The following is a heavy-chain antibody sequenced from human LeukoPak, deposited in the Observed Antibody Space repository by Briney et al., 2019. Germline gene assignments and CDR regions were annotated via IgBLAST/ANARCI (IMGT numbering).Heavy chain of an antibody. CDR2: IYYSGST. D-gene: IGHD3-10*01. V-gene: IGHV4-39*07. CDR3: ARASLWFGESVDAFDI. J-gene: IGHJ3*02. CDR1: GGSISHSNYY. Sequence: PSETLSLTCTVSGGSISHSNYYWVWIRQPPGKGLEWIGSIYYSGSTYYSPSLKSRVTISVDTSKNQFSLKLSSVTAADTAVYYCARASLWFGESVDAFDIWGQGTMVTVSS.